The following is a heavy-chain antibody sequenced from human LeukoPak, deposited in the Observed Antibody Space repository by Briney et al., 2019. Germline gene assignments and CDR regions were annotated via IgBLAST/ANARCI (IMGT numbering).Heavy chain of an antibody. CDR2: MNPNSGDT. D-gene: IGHD6-19*01. Sequence: ASVKVSCKASGYTFTSYGISWVRQAPGQGLEWMGWMNPNSGDTGYAQKFQGRVTMTRDTSISTAYMELSSLTSDDTAVYHCARGGAGTLEAVDWGQGTLVTVSS. CDR1: GYTFTSYG. CDR3: ARGGAGTLEAVD. V-gene: IGHV1-8*02. J-gene: IGHJ4*02.